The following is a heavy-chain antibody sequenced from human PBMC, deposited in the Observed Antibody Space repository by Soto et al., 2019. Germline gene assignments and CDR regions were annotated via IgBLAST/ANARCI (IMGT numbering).Heavy chain of an antibody. J-gene: IGHJ4*02. CDR3: ARQRIEVVWRRFDY. V-gene: IGHV4-39*01. CDR1: ADSSTISDSY. CDR2: SSYNGGT. D-gene: IGHD3-22*01. Sequence: SETLSLTCTVSADSSTISDSYWGWLRQPPGRGLQWIGSSSYNGGTFYNPSLKGRVAISVDTSKKHSSLQVTSVSAADTAVYYCARQRIEVVWRRFDYWGQGSPVTVYS.